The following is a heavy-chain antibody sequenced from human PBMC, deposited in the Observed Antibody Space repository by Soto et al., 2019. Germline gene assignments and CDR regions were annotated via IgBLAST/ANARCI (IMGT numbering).Heavy chain of an antibody. D-gene: IGHD6-13*01. V-gene: IGHV4-39*01. CDR1: GGSISSSSYY. J-gene: IGHJ1*01. Sequence: QLQLQESGPGLVKPSETLSLTCTVSGGSISSSSYYWGWIRQPPGKGLEWIGSIYYSGSTYYNPSLKSRVTISXLTXKXRFSLKLSSVTAADTAVYYCARHTVGQQLEPEYFQHWGQGTLVTVSS. CDR3: ARHTVGQQLEPEYFQH. CDR2: IYYSGST.